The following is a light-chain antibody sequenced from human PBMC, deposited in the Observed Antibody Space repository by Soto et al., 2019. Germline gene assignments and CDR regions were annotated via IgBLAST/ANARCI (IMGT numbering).Light chain of an antibody. CDR2: STS. CDR1: QRITIY. J-gene: IGKJ2*01. V-gene: IGKV1-39*01. CDR3: QQSYTTPYT. Sequence: DLQMTQSPSSLSASVGDRVTITCRASQRITIYLNWYQQKPGKAPNLLIYSTSTLHSGVPSRFSGSGSGTDFTLTISSLQPEDSATYFCQQSYTTPYTFGQGTKLEI.